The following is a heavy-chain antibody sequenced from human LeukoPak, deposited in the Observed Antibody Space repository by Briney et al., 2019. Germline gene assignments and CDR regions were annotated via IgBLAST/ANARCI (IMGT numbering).Heavy chain of an antibody. CDR1: GGSFSGYY. J-gene: IGHJ4*02. Sequence: PETLSLTCAVYGGSFSGYYWNWIRQPPGKGLEWIGEINHSGSTNYNPSLKSRVTISVDTSKNQFSLKLSSVTAADTAVYYCARAGDYEGFGEIQDYYFDYWGQGTLVTVSS. V-gene: IGHV4-34*01. CDR2: INHSGST. CDR3: ARAGDYEGFGEIQDYYFDY. D-gene: IGHD3-10*01.